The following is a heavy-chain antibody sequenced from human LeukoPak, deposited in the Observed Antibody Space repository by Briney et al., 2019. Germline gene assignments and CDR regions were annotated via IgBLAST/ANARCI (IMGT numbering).Heavy chain of an antibody. CDR2: ISYDGSNK. V-gene: IGHV3-30*18. CDR1: GFTFSSYG. D-gene: IGHD3-10*01. Sequence: GGSLRLSCAASGFTFSSYGMHWVRQAPGKGLEWVAVISYDGSNKYYADSVKGRFTISRDNSQNTLYLQMNSLRAEDTAVYYCAKPYYYGSGRESREPPGSWGQGTLVTVSS. J-gene: IGHJ5*02. CDR3: AKPYYYGSGRESREPPGS.